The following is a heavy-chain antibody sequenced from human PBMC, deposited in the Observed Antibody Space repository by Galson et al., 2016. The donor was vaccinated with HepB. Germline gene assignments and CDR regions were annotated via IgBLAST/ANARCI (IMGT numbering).Heavy chain of an antibody. V-gene: IGHV3-23*01. CDR1: GFTFSSYA. CDR2: IGGSGGSP. J-gene: IGHJ5*02. D-gene: IGHD6-13*01. Sequence: SLRLSCAASGFTFSSYAVSWVRQAPGKGLEWVSGIGGSGGSPNYADSVKGRFTASRDNSKNTLYLQMNDLRAEDTAVYYCAKGRSLSAAVSIWFDPWGQGTLVTVSS. CDR3: AKGRSLSAAVSIWFDP.